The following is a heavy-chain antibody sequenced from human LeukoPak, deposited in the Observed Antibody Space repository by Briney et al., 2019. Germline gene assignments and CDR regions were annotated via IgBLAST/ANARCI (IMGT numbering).Heavy chain of an antibody. J-gene: IGHJ4*02. CDR2: ITDSGRNT. CDR1: GFTFSSHA. Sequence: GGSLRLSCAASGFTFSSHAMSWVRQAPGKGLEWVASITDSGRNTYYADSVKGRLTISRDNAKNTVYLEINSLRAEDTAVYYCARGGLFAYYFDYWGQGTLVTVSS. D-gene: IGHD3-10*02. V-gene: IGHV3-23*01. CDR3: ARGGLFAYYFDY.